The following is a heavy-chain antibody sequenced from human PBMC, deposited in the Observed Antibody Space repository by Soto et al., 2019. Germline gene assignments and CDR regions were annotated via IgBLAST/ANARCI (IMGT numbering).Heavy chain of an antibody. CDR1: GGTFSSYA. Sequence: GASVKVSCKDSGGTFSSYAISWVRQAPGQGLEWMGGIIPIFGTANYAQKFQGRVTITADESTSTAYMELSSLRSEDTAVYYCARHLRDIADYWGQGTLVTGSS. CDR2: IIPIFGTA. CDR3: ARHLRDIADY. V-gene: IGHV1-69*13. J-gene: IGHJ4*02. D-gene: IGHD3-3*02.